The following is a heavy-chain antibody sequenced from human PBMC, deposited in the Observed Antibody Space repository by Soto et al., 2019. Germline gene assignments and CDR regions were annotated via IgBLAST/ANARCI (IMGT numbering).Heavy chain of an antibody. CDR2: IYFTGNT. D-gene: IGHD3-9*01. CDR1: GGSITSSSHF. J-gene: IGHJ5*02. Sequence: TSETLSLTCSASGGSITSSSHFWGWVRQPPGKGLEWFGTIYFTGNTYDTPSLKSRLPMSIATSKNEFSLRLNSVTAADTAVYYWAGQTFTIDAASYGRSNWFDPWGPGTLVTVSS. CDR3: AGQTFTIDAASYGRSNWFDP. V-gene: IGHV4-39*01.